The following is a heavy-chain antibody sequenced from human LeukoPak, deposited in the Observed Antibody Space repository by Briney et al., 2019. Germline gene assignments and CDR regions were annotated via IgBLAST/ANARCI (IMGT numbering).Heavy chain of an antibody. CDR1: GGTFISYA. D-gene: IGHD3/OR15-3a*01. Sequence: GASVKVSCKASGGTFISYAISWVRQAPGQGLEWMGGIIPIFGTANYAQKFQGRVTITADESTSTAYMELSSLRSEDTAVYYCASGLPSAGFDPWGQGTLVTVSS. V-gene: IGHV1-69*13. CDR2: IIPIFGTA. J-gene: IGHJ5*02. CDR3: ASGLPSAGFDP.